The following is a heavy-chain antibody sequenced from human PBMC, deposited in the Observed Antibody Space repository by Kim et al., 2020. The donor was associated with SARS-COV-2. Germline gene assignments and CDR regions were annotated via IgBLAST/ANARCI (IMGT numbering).Heavy chain of an antibody. CDR2: INHSGST. CDR3: ARAAIVVVPAALGLSLYYYYYMDV. J-gene: IGHJ6*03. CDR1: GGSFSGYY. V-gene: IGHV4-34*01. Sequence: SETLSLTCAVYGGSFSGYYWSWIRQPPGKGLEWIGEINHSGSTNYNPSLKSRVTISVDTSKNQFSLKLSSVTAADTAVYYCARAAIVVVPAALGLSLYYYYYMDVWGKGNTVTVSS. D-gene: IGHD2-2*01.